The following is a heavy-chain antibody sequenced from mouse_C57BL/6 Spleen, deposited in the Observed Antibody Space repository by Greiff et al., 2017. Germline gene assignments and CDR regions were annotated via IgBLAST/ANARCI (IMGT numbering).Heavy chain of an antibody. D-gene: IGHD1-2*01. CDR2: IYPGDGDT. Sequence: VHLVESGAELVKPGASVKISCKASGYAFSSYWMNWVKQRPGKGLEWIGQIYPGDGDTNYNGKFKGKATLTADKSSSTAYMQLSSLTSEDSAVYFCARLTTAEFDYWGQGTTLTVSS. V-gene: IGHV1-80*01. CDR1: GYAFSSYW. J-gene: IGHJ2*01. CDR3: ARLTTAEFDY.